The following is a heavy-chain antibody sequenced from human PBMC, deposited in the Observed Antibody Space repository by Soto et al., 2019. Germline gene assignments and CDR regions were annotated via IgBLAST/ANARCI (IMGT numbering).Heavy chain of an antibody. CDR2: IIPIFGTA. V-gene: IGHV1-69*13. CDR1: GGTFSSYA. Sequence: SVKVSCKASGGTFSSYAISWVRQAPGQGLEWMGGIIPIFGTANYAQKFQGRVTITADESTSTAYMELSSLRSEDTAVYYCARERHCSGGSCNWFDPWGQGTLVTVSS. CDR3: ARERHCSGGSCNWFDP. D-gene: IGHD2-15*01. J-gene: IGHJ5*02.